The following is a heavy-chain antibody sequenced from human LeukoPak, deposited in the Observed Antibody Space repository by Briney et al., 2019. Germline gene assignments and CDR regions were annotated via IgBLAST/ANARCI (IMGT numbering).Heavy chain of an antibody. J-gene: IGHJ3*02. Sequence: GGSLRLSCAASGFTFSSYWMLWVRQAPGKGLVWVSRINSDGSSTSYADSVKGRFTISRDNAKNTLYLQMNSLRAEDTAVYYCARSEMADAFDIWGQGTMVTVSS. CDR1: GFTFSSYW. CDR3: ARSEMADAFDI. D-gene: IGHD5-24*01. V-gene: IGHV3-74*01. CDR2: INSDGSST.